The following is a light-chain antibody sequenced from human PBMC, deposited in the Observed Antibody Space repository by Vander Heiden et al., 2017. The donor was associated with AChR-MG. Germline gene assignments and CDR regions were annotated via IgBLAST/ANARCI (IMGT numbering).Light chain of an antibody. J-gene: IGLJ1*01. CDR2: RNN. V-gene: IGLV1-47*01. CDR3: AAWDDSLSGLYV. CDR1: SSNIGSNY. Sequence: QSVLTQPPSASGTPGQRVTISCSGSSSNIGSNYVYWYLQLPGTAPKLLSYRNNQRPSGVPDRFSGSKSGTSASLAISGLRSEDEADYYGAAWDDSLSGLYVFGTGTKVTVL.